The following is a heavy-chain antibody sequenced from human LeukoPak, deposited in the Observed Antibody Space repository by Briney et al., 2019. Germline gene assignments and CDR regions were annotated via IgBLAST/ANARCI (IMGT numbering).Heavy chain of an antibody. D-gene: IGHD4-11*01. CDR1: GGSISSYY. J-gene: IGHJ4*02. CDR2: IYYSGST. CDR3: ARTTVTTGPYFDY. V-gene: IGHV4-59*01. Sequence: SETLSLTCTVSGGSISSYYWSWIRQPPGKGLEWIGYIYYSGSTNYNPSLKSRVTISVDTSKIQFSLKLSSVTAADTAVYYCARTTVTTGPYFDYWGQGTLVTVSS.